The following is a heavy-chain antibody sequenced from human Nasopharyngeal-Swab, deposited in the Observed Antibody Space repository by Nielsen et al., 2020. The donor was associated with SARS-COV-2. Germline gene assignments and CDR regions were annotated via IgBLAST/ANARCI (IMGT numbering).Heavy chain of an antibody. Sequence: WIRQPPGKGLERIGSIYYSGSTYYNPSLKSRVTISVDTSKNKFSLKLSSVTAADTAVYYCARVAAAGGDVWGQGTTVTVSS. CDR2: IYYSGST. J-gene: IGHJ6*02. CDR3: ARVAAAGGDV. V-gene: IGHV4-39*01. D-gene: IGHD6-13*01.